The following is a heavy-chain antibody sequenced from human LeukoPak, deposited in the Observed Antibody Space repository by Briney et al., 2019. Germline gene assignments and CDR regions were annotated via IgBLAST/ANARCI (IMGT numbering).Heavy chain of an antibody. CDR3: ARDKIAAAAPLYYFDY. Sequence: ASVKVSCKASGGTFSSYAISWVRQAPGQGLEWMGGIIPIFGTANYAQKFQGRVTITADESTSTAYMELSSLRSEDTAVYYCARDKIAAAAPLYYFDYWGQGTLVPVSS. CDR1: GGTFSSYA. V-gene: IGHV1-69*13. D-gene: IGHD6-13*01. CDR2: IIPIFGTA. J-gene: IGHJ4*02.